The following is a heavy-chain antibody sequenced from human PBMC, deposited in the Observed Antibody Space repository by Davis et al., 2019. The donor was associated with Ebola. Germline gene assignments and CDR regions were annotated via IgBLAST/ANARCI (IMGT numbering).Heavy chain of an antibody. Sequence: GESLKISCAASGFTFSSYWMSWVRQAPGKGLEWVANIKQDGSEKYYVDSVKGRFTISRDNAKNSLYLQMNSLRAEDTAVYYCARGCSSTSCYRYYYMDVWGKGTTVTVSS. V-gene: IGHV3-7*03. CDR1: GFTFSSYW. CDR2: IKQDGSEK. J-gene: IGHJ6*03. D-gene: IGHD2-2*01. CDR3: ARGCSSTSCYRYYYMDV.